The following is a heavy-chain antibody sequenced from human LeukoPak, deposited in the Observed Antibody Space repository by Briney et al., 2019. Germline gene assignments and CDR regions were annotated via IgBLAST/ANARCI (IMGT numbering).Heavy chain of an antibody. J-gene: IGHJ4*02. V-gene: IGHV3-30*14. D-gene: IGHD2-8*02. Sequence: GGSLRLSCAASGFTFSSYAMHWVRQAPGKGLEWVAVISYDGSNKYYADSVKGRFTISRDNSKNTLYLQMNSLRVEDTAVYYCARKDVTGYIDYWGQGTLVTVSS. CDR3: ARKDVTGYIDY. CDR1: GFTFSSYA. CDR2: ISYDGSNK.